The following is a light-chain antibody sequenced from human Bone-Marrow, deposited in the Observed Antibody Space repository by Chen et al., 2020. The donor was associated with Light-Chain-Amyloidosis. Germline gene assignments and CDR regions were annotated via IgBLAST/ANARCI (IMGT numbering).Light chain of an antibody. CDR3: QQYNDWPRT. V-gene: IGKV3-15*01. Sequence: EIVMTQSPATLSVSPGERATLSCRASKSVGSKLAWYQQKPGQAPRLLTYGASTRATGVAARFSGSGSGTEFTLTISSLQSEDFAVYYCQQYNDWPRTFGQGTKVEIK. J-gene: IGKJ1*01. CDR2: GAS. CDR1: KSVGSK.